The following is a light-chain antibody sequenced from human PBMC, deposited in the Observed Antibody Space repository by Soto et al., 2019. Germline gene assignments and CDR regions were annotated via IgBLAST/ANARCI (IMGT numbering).Light chain of an antibody. CDR1: MRDVGAYNL. V-gene: IGLV2-14*01. Sequence: QSALTQPASVSGSAGQSITISCSGTMRDVGAYNLVSWYQQHPGTAPKLIIYEVRNRPSGISSRFSGSRSGNTASLTISGLQTEDEADYYCSSYTSIITVVFGGGTKLTVL. CDR3: SSYTSIITVV. CDR2: EVR. J-gene: IGLJ2*01.